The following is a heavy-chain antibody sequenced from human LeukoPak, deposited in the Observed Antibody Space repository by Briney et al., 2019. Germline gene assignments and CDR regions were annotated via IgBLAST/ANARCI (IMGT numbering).Heavy chain of an antibody. Sequence: GGSLRLSCAASGFSFSNAWMSWVRQAPGKGLEWVSVMYSGGHTYYADSVKGRFTVSRDYSKNTLYLQMDSLRAEDTAVYYCARDLHPSHFDSWGQGTLVTVSS. J-gene: IGHJ4*02. V-gene: IGHV3-53*01. CDR2: MYSGGHT. CDR3: ARDLHPSHFDS. CDR1: GFSFSNAW.